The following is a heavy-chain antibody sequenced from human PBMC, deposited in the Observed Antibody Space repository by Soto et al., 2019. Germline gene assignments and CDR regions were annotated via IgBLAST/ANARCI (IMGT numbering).Heavy chain of an antibody. D-gene: IGHD3-3*01. CDR3: AHTSRYDFWSGYGSLNY. V-gene: IGHV2-5*01. J-gene: IGHJ4*02. CDR2: IYWNDDK. CDR1: GFSLSTSGVG. Sequence: QITLKESGPTLVKPTQPLTLTCTFSGFSLSTSGVGVGWIRQPPGKALEWLALIYWNDDKRYSPSLKSRLTITKDTSKHQVVLTMTNMDPVDTATYYCAHTSRYDFWSGYGSLNYWGQGTLVTVSS.